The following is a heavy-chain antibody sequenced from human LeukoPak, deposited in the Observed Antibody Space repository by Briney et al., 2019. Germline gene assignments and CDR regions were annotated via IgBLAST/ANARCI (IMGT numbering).Heavy chain of an antibody. J-gene: IGHJ4*02. V-gene: IGHV4-39*01. Sequence: SETLSLTCTVSGRSISSSSYYWGWIRQPPGKGLDWIGSIYYSVSTYYNPSLKSRVTISVDTSKNQFSLKLSSMTAADTAVYYCAGGNWGDFWSGYPGYFDYWGQGTLVTVSS. CDR1: GRSISSSSYY. CDR2: IYYSVST. D-gene: IGHD3-3*01. CDR3: AGGNWGDFWSGYPGYFDY.